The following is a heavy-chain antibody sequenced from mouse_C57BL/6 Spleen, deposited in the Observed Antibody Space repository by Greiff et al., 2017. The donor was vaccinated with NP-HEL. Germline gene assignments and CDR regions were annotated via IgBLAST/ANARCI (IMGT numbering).Heavy chain of an antibody. V-gene: IGHV1-69*01. D-gene: IGHD2-4*01. CDR1: GYTFTSYW. Sequence: QVQLQQPGAELVMPGASVKLSCKASGYTFTSYWMHWVKQRPGQGLEWIGEIDPSDSYTNYNQKFKGKSTLTVDKSSSTAYMQLSSLTSEDSAVYYCARRLGRVPSYWYFDVWGTGTTVTVSS. CDR2: IDPSDSYT. CDR3: ARRLGRVPSYWYFDV. J-gene: IGHJ1*03.